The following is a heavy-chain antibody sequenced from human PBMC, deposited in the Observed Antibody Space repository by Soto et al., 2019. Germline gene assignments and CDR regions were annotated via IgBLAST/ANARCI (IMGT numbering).Heavy chain of an antibody. CDR2: ISGSGGST. J-gene: IGHJ3*02. Sequence: EVQLLESGGGLVQPGGSLRLSCAASGFTFSSYAMSWVRQAPGKGLEWVSAISGSGGSTYYADSVKGRFTISRDNSKNRLYLQMNSLRAEDTAVYYCAKDMGPGYCSGGSCYLDAFDIWGQGTMVTVSS. D-gene: IGHD2-15*01. CDR3: AKDMGPGYCSGGSCYLDAFDI. CDR1: GFTFSSYA. V-gene: IGHV3-23*01.